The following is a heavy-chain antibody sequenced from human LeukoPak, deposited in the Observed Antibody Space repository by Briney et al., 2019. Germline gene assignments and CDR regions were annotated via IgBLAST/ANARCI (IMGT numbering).Heavy chain of an antibody. CDR3: ARDTQEYCSSTSCYPDAFDI. CDR1: GGSISSSSYY. CDR2: IYYSGST. J-gene: IGHJ3*02. D-gene: IGHD2-2*01. Sequence: SETLSLTCTVSGGSISSSSYYWGWIRQPPGKGLEWIGSIYYSGSTYYNPSLKSRVTISVDTSKNQFSLKLSSVTAADTAVYYCARDTQEYCSSTSCYPDAFDIWGQGTMVTVSS. V-gene: IGHV4-39*02.